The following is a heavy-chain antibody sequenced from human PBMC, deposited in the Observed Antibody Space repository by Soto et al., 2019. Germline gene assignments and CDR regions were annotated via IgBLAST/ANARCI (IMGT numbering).Heavy chain of an antibody. V-gene: IGHV3-30-3*01. D-gene: IGHD3-9*01. CDR1: GFTLSSYS. CDR3: FSPTIGYYKSYIVY. CDR2: ISYDGSNK. Sequence: PGRSLRLSSAASGFTLSSYSMSWVRQAPGKGLEWVAVISYDGSNKYYADSVKGRFTISRDNSKNTLYLKMNSLRAEDTAVYYFFSPTIGYYKSYIVYRGQGTLVTGFS. J-gene: IGHJ4*02.